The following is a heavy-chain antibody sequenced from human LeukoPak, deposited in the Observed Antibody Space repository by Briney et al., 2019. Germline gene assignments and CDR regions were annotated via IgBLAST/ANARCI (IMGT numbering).Heavy chain of an antibody. V-gene: IGHV3-48*02. CDR1: GFTFSSYS. J-gene: IGHJ4*02. D-gene: IGHD6-19*01. CDR3: ASLSSSDWYGDY. Sequence: LPGGSLRLSCAASGFTFSSYSMNWVRQASGKGLEWLSYISSSSSNMYYADSVKGRFTISRDNAENSLYLQMSSLGDDDTAVYYCASLSSSDWYGDYWGQGTLVTVSS. CDR2: ISSSSSNM.